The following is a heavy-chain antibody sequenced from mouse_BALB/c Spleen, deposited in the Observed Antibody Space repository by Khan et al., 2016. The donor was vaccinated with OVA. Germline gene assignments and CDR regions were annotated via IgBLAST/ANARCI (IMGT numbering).Heavy chain of an antibody. CDR1: GYSITSDYA. V-gene: IGHV3-2*02. J-gene: IGHJ4*01. CDR3: TRAAGSSHYYGLDY. D-gene: IGHD1-1*01. CDR2: IKYSGTT. Sequence: EVQLQESGPGLVKPSQSLSLTCTVTGYSITSDYAWNWIRQFPGDKLEWMGYIKYSGTTNYTPSLKNRISITRDTSKNQFFLQLNSVTTEDTATYYCTRAAGSSHYYGLDYWGQGTSVTVSS.